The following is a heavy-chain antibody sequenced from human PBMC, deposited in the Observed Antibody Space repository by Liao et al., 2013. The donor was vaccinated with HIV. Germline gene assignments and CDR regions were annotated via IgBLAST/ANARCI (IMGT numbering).Heavy chain of an antibody. J-gene: IGHJ2*01. CDR3: ARLYTYGSFVRWFFDL. V-gene: IGHV4-34*01. CDR2: INHSGST. D-gene: IGHD5-18*01. Sequence: QVQLQQWGAGLLKPSETLSLTCAVYDGSFSGYYWSWIRQSPGKGLEWIGEINHSGSTNYNPSLKSRVTISVDTSKNQFSLKLSSVTAADTAVYYCARLYTYGSFVRWFFDLWAVAPWSLSPQ. CDR1: DGSFSGYY.